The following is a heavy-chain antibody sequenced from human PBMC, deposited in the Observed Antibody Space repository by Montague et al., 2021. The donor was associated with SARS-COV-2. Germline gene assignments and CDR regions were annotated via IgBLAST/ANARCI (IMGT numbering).Heavy chain of an antibody. CDR2: IFYTGST. J-gene: IGHJ4*02. D-gene: IGHD2-15*01. V-gene: IGHV4-59*01. CDR1: GGSTSNYY. Sequence: SETLSLTCSVSGGSTSNYYRTWIRQSPGKGLQWIGYIFYTGSTKFNPSLKSRVSMSLDTSKNHFSLRLSAVTAADTARYYCARAQNICFIANCVNYFDHWGLGALVTVSS. CDR3: ARAQNICFIANCVNYFDH.